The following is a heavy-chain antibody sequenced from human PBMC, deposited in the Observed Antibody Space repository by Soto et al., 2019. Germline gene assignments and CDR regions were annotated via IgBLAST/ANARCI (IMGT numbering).Heavy chain of an antibody. CDR3: ARGPRRGMATIISYSSYYFDY. D-gene: IGHD5-12*01. CDR2: INHSGST. CDR1: GGSFSGYY. V-gene: IGHV4-34*01. Sequence: SDTLSLTCAVYGGSFSGYYWSWIRQPPGKGLEWIGEINHSGSTNYNPSLKSRVTISVDTSKNQFSLKLSSVTAADTAVYYCARGPRRGMATIISYSSYYFDYWGQGTLVTVSS. J-gene: IGHJ4*02.